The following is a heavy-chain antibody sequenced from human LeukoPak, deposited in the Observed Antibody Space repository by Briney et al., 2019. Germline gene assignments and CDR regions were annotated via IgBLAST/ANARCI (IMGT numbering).Heavy chain of an antibody. J-gene: IGHJ4*02. Sequence: SETLSLTCTVSGVSTSSSNYYWGWIRQPPGKGLEWIGGIHYSGNTYYNPSLKSRVTISIDTSKNQFSLKLSSVTAADTAVYYCARLGAGPTYYDFWSGYSSFYFDYWGQGTLVTVSS. CDR3: ARLGAGPTYYDFWSGYSSFYFDY. CDR1: GVSTSSSNYY. CDR2: IHYSGNT. D-gene: IGHD3-3*01. V-gene: IGHV4-39*01.